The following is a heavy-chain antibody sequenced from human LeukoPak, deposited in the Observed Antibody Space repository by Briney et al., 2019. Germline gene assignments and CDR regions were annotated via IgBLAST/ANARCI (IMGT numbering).Heavy chain of an antibody. D-gene: IGHD6-19*01. Sequence: PGGSLRLSCAASGFTFSSSWMHWVRQAPGKGLEWVSSITSPVGRIYYADSLKGRITISRDNARSTLYLQMNGLRAEDTAVYYCATDGRSSGWYGFDYWGQGILVTVSS. CDR2: ITSPVGRI. V-gene: IGHV3-21*01. CDR1: GFTFSSSW. CDR3: ATDGRSSGWYGFDY. J-gene: IGHJ4*01.